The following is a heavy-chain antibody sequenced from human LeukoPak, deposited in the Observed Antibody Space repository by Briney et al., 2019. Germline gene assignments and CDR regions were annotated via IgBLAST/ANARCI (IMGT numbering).Heavy chain of an antibody. J-gene: IGHJ6*03. D-gene: IGHD6-19*01. CDR1: GYTFTSYD. CDR2: MNPNSGNT. V-gene: IGHV1-8*01. CDR3: ARGQPEYSSGWYNSYYYYMDV. Sequence: ASVKVSCKASGYTFTSYDINWVRQATGQGLEWMGWMNPNSGNTGYAQKFQGRVTMTRNTSISTAYMELSSLRSEDTAVYYCARGQPEYSSGWYNSYYYYMDVWGKGTTVTVSS.